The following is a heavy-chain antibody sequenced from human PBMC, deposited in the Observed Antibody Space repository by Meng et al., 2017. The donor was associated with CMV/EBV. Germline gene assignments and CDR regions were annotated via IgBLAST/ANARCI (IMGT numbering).Heavy chain of an antibody. CDR2: IYYSGST. CDR3: ARDNRRGGVDY. Sequence: QEPLHASAPGLDTPPQPLSRTCTVSVGSISSGDYYWSWIRQPPGKGLEWIGYIYYSGSTYYNPSLKSRVTISVDTSKNQFSLKLSSVTAADTAVYYCARDNRRGGVDYWGQGTLVTVSS. CDR1: VGSISSGDYY. D-gene: IGHD3-3*01. V-gene: IGHV4-30-4*08. J-gene: IGHJ4*02.